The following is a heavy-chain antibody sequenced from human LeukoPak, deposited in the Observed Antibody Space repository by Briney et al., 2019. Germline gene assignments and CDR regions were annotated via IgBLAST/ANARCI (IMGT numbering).Heavy chain of an antibody. CDR1: RFTFSNYW. CDR2: INQDAGEI. J-gene: IGHJ4*02. D-gene: IGHD6-13*01. CDR3: ARDRHINSWSNDRFDY. Sequence: PGGSLRLSCAASRFTFSNYWMTWVRQAPGKGQEWVGNINQDAGEINYVDSVKGRFTISRVNAENSLYLQMNSLRAEDTAIYYCARDRHINSWSNDRFDYWGQGALVTVSS. V-gene: IGHV3-7*01.